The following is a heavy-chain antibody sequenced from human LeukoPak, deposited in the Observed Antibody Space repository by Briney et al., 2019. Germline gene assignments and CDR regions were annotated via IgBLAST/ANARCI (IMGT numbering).Heavy chain of an antibody. Sequence: GRSLRLSCAASGFTFSSYGMHWVRQAPGKGLEWVAVIWYDGSNIYYADSVKGRFTISRDNSKNTLYLQMNSLRAEDTAVYYCAKADSSGLDYWGQGTLVTVSS. CDR3: AKADSSGLDY. J-gene: IGHJ4*02. D-gene: IGHD3-22*01. CDR1: GFTFSSYG. V-gene: IGHV3-33*06. CDR2: IWYDGSNI.